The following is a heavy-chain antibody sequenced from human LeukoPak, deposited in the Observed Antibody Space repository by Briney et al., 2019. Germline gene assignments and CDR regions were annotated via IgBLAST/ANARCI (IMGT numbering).Heavy chain of an antibody. Sequence: SDTLPLTCAVSGYSISSSNWWGGIRQSPGKGLEWIGYIYYSGSTYYNPSLKSRVTISVDTSKNQFSLKLNSVTAVDTAVYYCARILGSGWTGGAFDIWGQGTMVIVSS. CDR1: GYSISSSNW. V-gene: IGHV4-28*01. D-gene: IGHD6-19*01. CDR3: ARILGSGWTGGAFDI. J-gene: IGHJ3*02. CDR2: IYYSGST.